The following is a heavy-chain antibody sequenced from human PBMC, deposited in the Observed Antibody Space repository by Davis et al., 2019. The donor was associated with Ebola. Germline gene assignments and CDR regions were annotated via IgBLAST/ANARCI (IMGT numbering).Heavy chain of an antibody. J-gene: IGHJ4*02. V-gene: IGHV3-11*01. Sequence: AGSLRLSCAVSGYGSTAFYFSWIRQAPGKGLEWISYIGTSVSATYYADSVKGRFTISRDNAKNSVYLQMNSLRVEATAVYFCARGDYPDSWGQGTLVTVSS. CDR3: ARGDYPDS. CDR1: GYGSTAFY. CDR2: IGTSVSAT.